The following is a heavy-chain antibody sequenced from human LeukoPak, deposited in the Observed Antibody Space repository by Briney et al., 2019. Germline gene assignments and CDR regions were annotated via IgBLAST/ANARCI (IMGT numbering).Heavy chain of an antibody. V-gene: IGHV3-13*01. J-gene: IGHJ6*02. D-gene: IGHD1-26*01. Sequence: GGSLRLSCAASGFTFSSYDMHWVRQATGKGLEWVSAIGTAGDTYYPGSVKGRFTISRDNSKNTLYLQMNSLRAEDTAVYYCAKGGAILCYYYYGMDVWGQGTTVTVSS. CDR1: GFTFSSYD. CDR3: AKGGAILCYYYYGMDV. CDR2: IGTAGDT.